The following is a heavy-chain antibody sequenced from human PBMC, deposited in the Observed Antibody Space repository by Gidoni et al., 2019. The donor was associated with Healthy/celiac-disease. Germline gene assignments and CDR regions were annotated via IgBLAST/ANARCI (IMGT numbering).Heavy chain of an antibody. J-gene: IGHJ6*02. D-gene: IGHD2-2*01. Sequence: QVQLVQSGAAVKKPGASVKVSCKASGYTFPSYYMHWVRQAPGQGLEWMGIINPSGGSTSYAQKFQGRVTMTRDTSTSTVYMELSSLRSEDTAVYYCARDLASPAAASLGMDVWGQGTTVTVSS. V-gene: IGHV1-46*01. CDR1: GYTFPSYY. CDR2: INPSGGST. CDR3: ARDLASPAAASLGMDV.